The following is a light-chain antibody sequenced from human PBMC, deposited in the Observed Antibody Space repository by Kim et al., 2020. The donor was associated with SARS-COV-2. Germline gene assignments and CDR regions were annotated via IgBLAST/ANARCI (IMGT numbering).Light chain of an antibody. CDR3: QQYATAPLT. Sequence: PGERATLSCGASQSVGNNYLAWYQQKPGLAPRLLIYDASTRTTGIPDRFSASGSGTVFTLTISRLEPEDFAVYYCQQYATAPLTFGGGTKVDIK. J-gene: IGKJ4*01. V-gene: IGKV3D-20*01. CDR1: QSVGNNY. CDR2: DAS.